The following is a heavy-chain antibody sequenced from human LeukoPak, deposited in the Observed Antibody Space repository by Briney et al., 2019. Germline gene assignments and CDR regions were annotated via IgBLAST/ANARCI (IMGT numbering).Heavy chain of an antibody. CDR1: GFTFSSYA. CDR2: ISGSGGST. CDR3: AKNYDSSGYYYVGYYYYGMDV. Sequence: GGSLRLSCAASGFTFSSYAMSWVRQAPGKGLEWVSAISGSGGSTYYADSVKGRFTISRDNSKNTLYLQINSLRAEDTAVYYCAKNYDSSGYYYVGYYYYGMDVWGQGTTVTVSS. D-gene: IGHD3-22*01. J-gene: IGHJ6*02. V-gene: IGHV3-23*01.